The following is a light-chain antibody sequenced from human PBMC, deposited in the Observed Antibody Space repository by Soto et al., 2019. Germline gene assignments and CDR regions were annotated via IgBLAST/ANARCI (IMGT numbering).Light chain of an antibody. Sequence: QSALTQPASASGSPGQSVTISCTGTSSDIGNYDYVSWFQHHPGRAPKLIIYEVCHRLSGVSYRFSGSKSGNTASLTISLLQAEDDDDYCCNSYGASSYVLGTGTKVTVL. CDR1: SSDIGNYDY. J-gene: IGLJ1*01. CDR2: EVC. V-gene: IGLV2-14*01. CDR3: NSYGASSYV.